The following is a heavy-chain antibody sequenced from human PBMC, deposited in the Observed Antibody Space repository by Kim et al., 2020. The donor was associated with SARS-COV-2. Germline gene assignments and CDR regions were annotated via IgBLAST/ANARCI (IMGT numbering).Heavy chain of an antibody. J-gene: IGHJ4*02. CDR1: GGSISSYY. D-gene: IGHD3-22*01. Sequence: SETLSLTCTVSGGSISSYYWSWIRQPPGKGLEWIGYIYYSGSTNYNPSLKSRVTISVDTSKNQFSLKLSSVTAADTAGYYCARATDSSGYEYYFDYWGQGTLVTVSS. V-gene: IGHV4-59*01. CDR2: IYYSGST. CDR3: ARATDSSGYEYYFDY.